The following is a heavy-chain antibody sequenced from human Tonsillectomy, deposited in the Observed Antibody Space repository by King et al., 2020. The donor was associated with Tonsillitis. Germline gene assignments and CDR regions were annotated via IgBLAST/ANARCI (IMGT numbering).Heavy chain of an antibody. Sequence: VQLVESGGVVVQPGGSLRLSCAASGFTFDDYTMHWVRHAPGKGLEWVSPISWDGGSTYYADSVKGRFTISRDNSKNSLYLQMNSLRTEETALYYCANDMTPVPRLWFGELLYNAMDVWGQGTTVTVSS. D-gene: IGHD3-10*01. V-gene: IGHV3-43*01. CDR2: ISWDGGST. CDR1: GFTFDDYT. J-gene: IGHJ6*02. CDR3: ANDMTPVPRLWFGELLYNAMDV.